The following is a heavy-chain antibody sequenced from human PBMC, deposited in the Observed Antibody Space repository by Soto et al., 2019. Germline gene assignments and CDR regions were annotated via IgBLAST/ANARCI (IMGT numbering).Heavy chain of an antibody. CDR3: ARGSAYCGGDCYSVDY. J-gene: IGHJ4*02. CDR2: IIPIFGTA. V-gene: IGHV1-69*12. CDR1: GGTFSSYA. Sequence: QVQLVQSGAEVKKPGSSVKVSCKASGGTFSSYAISWVRRAPGQGLEWMGGIIPIFGTANYAQKFQGRVTITADESTSTAYMELSSLRSEDTAVYYCARGSAYCGGDCYSVDYWGQRTLVTVSS. D-gene: IGHD2-21*02.